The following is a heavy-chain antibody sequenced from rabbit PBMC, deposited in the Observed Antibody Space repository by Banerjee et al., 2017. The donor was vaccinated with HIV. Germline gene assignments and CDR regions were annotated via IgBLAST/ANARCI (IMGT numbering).Heavy chain of an antibody. D-gene: IGHD2-1*01. V-gene: IGHV1S45*01. CDR3: ASTMSMVIGFNF. Sequence: QEQLEESGGDLVKPEGSLTLTCTASGFTISSSYWICWVRQAPGKGLEWIACMDAGSSGTTNYASWAKGRFTISKTSSTTVTLQMTSLTAADTATYFCASTMSMVIGFNFWGPGTLVTVS. CDR1: GFTISSSYW. J-gene: IGHJ4*01. CDR2: MDAGSSGTT.